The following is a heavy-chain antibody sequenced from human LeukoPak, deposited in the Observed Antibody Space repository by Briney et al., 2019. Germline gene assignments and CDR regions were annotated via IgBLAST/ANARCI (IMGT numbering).Heavy chain of an antibody. CDR2: MNPNSGNT. J-gene: IGHJ6*03. V-gene: IGHV1-8*03. CDR1: GYTFTGYY. CDR3: ARGRRGYSYGNYYYYYMDV. Sequence: ASVKVSCKASGYTFTGYYMHWVRQATGQGLEWMGWMNPNSGNTGYAQKFQGRVTITRNTSISTAYMELSSLRSEDTAVYYCARGRRGYSYGNYYYYYMDVWGKGTTVTVSS. D-gene: IGHD5-18*01.